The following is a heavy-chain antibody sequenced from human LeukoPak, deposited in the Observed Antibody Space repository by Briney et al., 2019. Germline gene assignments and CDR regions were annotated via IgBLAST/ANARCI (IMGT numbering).Heavy chain of an antibody. CDR3: AGIAARPK. V-gene: IGHV3-23*01. Sequence: PGGSLRLSCAASGFTFSSYAMSWVRQAPGKGLEWVSAISGSGGSTYYADSVRGRFTISRDNAKSSLYLQMNSLRAEDTAVYYCAGIAARPKWGQGTLVTVSS. CDR1: GFTFSSYA. J-gene: IGHJ4*02. CDR2: ISGSGGST. D-gene: IGHD6-6*01.